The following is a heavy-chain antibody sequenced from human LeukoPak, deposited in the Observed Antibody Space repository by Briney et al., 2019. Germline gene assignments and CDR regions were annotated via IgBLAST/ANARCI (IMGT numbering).Heavy chain of an antibody. CDR2: IYHSGNT. D-gene: IGHD1-1*01. CDR1: GGSISSNNYY. CDR3: ARLQVALDAFDI. Sequence: SETLSLTCTVSGGSISSNNYYWGWIRQPPGRGLEWIGSIYHSGNTYYNPSLKSRVTISVDTSKNQFSLRLSSVTAADTAVYYCARLQVALDAFDIWGQGTTVTVSS. J-gene: IGHJ3*02. V-gene: IGHV4-39*01.